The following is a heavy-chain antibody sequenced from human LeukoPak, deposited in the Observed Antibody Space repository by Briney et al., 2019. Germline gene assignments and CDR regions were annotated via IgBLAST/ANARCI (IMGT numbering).Heavy chain of an antibody. Sequence: GGSLRLSCAASGFTFSNYAMSWVRQAPGKGLEWVSAIGGSRGNTYYADSVRGRFTISRDNSKNSLYLQMNSLGAEDTAVYYCAEDCDDDGDPDAFDIWGQGTMVTVSS. CDR2: IGGSRGNT. CDR3: AEDCDDDGDPDAFDI. J-gene: IGHJ3*02. D-gene: IGHD4-17*01. CDR1: GFTFSNYA. V-gene: IGHV3-23*01.